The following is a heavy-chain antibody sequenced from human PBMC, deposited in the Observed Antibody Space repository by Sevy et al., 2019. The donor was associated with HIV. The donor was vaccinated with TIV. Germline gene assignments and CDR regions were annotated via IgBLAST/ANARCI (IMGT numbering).Heavy chain of an antibody. V-gene: IGHV4-39*01. CDR1: SGSISSSSYY. D-gene: IGHD3-22*01. CDR3: ARLGGDSSGYYLTKFDY. CDR2: IFYSGST. Sequence: SETLSLTCTVSSGSISSSSYYWGWIRQPPGKGLEWIGNIFYSGSTYYNPSLKSRITISVDTSKNQSSLKLSSVTAADTAVYYCARLGGDSSGYYLTKFDYWGQGTLVTVSS. J-gene: IGHJ4*02.